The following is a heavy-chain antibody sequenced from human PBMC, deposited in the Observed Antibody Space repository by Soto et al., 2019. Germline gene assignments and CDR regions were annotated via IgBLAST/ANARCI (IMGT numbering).Heavy chain of an antibody. CDR2: INAHSGGT. D-gene: IGHD6-6*01. J-gene: IGHJ5*02. CDR1: GFSFTGYY. V-gene: IGHV1-2*02. Sequence: ASVKVSCKSSGFSFTGYYIHWLRQAPGQGLEWMGWINAHSGGTEYAQKFQGRVTLTRDTSIATAYLTLTSLTSDDKALYYCAKDLTRQLAYWLDPRGKGTQITVSS. CDR3: AKDLTRQLAYWLDP.